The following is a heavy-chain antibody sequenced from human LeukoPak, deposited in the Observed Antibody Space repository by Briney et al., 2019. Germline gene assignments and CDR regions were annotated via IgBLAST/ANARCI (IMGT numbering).Heavy chain of an antibody. J-gene: IGHJ4*02. D-gene: IGHD3-22*01. CDR3: ARGRGENYDSGGYIDS. CDR1: GYSISSGYY. Sequence: PSETLSLTCTVSGYSISSGYYWGYIRQPPGKGLEWIGSIYHSGSTYYNPSLNSRLTISVDTSKNQFSLKLSSVTAADPAVCYCARGRGENYDSGGYIDSGGQGTLVTVSS. V-gene: IGHV4-38-2*02. CDR2: IYHSGST.